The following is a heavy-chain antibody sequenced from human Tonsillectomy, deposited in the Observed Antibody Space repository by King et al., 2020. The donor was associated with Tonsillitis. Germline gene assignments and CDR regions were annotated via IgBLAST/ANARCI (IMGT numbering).Heavy chain of an antibody. CDR1: GDTFSSYS. V-gene: IGHV1-69*01. Sequence: VQLVESGAEVKKPGSSVKVSCKASGDTFSSYSISWVRQARGQGLDWMGGTIPLFGTANYAQKFQGRVTIIADESTSTAYMELSSLRSEDTAVYYCAGAEDTAMAYYMDVWGKGTTVTVSS. CDR3: AGAEDTAMAYYMDV. CDR2: TIPLFGTA. D-gene: IGHD5-18*01. J-gene: IGHJ6*03.